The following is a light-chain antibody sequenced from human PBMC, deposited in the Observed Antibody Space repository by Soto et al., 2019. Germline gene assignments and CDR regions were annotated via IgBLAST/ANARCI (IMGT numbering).Light chain of an antibody. Sequence: AIQMTQSPSSLSASVGDRVTITCRASQDVSNHLAWYQQKPGTAPKVLISDASSLRTGVPARFSGSGSGTDFTLTISSLQPEDFATYYCLQHCNWPFTFGEGTKVEVK. CDR2: DAS. J-gene: IGKJ2*01. CDR3: LQHCNWPFT. V-gene: IGKV1-6*01. CDR1: QDVSNH.